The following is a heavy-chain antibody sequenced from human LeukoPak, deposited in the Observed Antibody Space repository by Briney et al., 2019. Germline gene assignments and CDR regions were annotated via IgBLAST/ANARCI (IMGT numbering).Heavy chain of an antibody. CDR2: ISGSGRTT. Sequence: GGSLRLSCAASGFTFSSHAMTWVRQAPGKGLEWVSVISGSGRTTHYADSVKGRFTISRDNAKNSLYLQMNSLRAEDTAVYYCARDRGSSWERNWFDPWGQGTLVTVSS. D-gene: IGHD6-13*01. J-gene: IGHJ5*02. CDR3: ARDRGSSWERNWFDP. CDR1: GFTFSSHA. V-gene: IGHV3-23*01.